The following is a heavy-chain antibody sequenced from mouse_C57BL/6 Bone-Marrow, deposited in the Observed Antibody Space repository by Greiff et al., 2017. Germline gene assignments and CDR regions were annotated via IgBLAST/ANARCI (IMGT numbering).Heavy chain of an antibody. CDR1: GYTFTDYY. CDR3: AVYGNYRFAY. Sequence: VQLQQSGAELVRPGASVKLSCKASGYTFTDYYINWVKQRPGQGLEWIARIYPGSGNTYYNEKFKGKATLTAAKSSSTAYMQLSSLASEDSAVYFCAVYGNYRFAYWGKGTLVTVSA. D-gene: IGHD2-1*01. CDR2: IYPGSGNT. V-gene: IGHV1-76*01. J-gene: IGHJ3*01.